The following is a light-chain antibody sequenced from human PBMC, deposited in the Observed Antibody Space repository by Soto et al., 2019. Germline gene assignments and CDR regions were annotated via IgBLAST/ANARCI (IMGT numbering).Light chain of an antibody. CDR3: QQYNKWPLT. CDR2: HAS. Sequence: EIVMTQSPATLSVSPGERATLSYRASQSVSSNLAWYQQKPGQAPRLLIYHASTRATGIPARFSGSGSGIEFTLTISSLQSEDFAVYYCQQYNKWPLTFGGGTKVEIK. CDR1: QSVSSN. J-gene: IGKJ4*01. V-gene: IGKV3-15*01.